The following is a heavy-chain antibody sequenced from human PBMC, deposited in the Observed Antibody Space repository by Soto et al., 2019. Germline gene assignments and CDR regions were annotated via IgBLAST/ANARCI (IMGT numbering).Heavy chain of an antibody. CDR3: ARPESVTPGDYHFAY. CDR1: GYSFTSYW. V-gene: IGHV5-51*01. CDR2: IYPGDSDT. D-gene: IGHD2-15*01. J-gene: IGHJ4*02. Sequence: PGESLKISCKGSGYSFTSYWIGWVRQMPGKGLEWIGIIYPGDSDTRYSPSFQGQVTISDDKSISTAYMQWSSLKASDTAMYYCARPESVTPGDYHFAYWGRGTPVTVSS.